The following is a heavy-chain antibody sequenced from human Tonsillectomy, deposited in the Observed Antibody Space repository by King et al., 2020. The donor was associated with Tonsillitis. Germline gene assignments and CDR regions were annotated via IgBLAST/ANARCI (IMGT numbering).Heavy chain of an antibody. CDR1: GFTFSSYS. V-gene: IGHV3-48*02. CDR2: ISSSSSTI. Sequence: VQLVESGGGLVQPGGSLRLSCAASGFTFSSYSMNWVRQAPGKGLEWVSYISSSSSTIYYADSVKGRFTISRDNAKNSLYLQMNSLRDEDTAVYYCASRWTLRDYFDFWGQGTLVTVSS. D-gene: IGHD5-24*01. J-gene: IGHJ4*02. CDR3: ASRWTLRDYFDF.